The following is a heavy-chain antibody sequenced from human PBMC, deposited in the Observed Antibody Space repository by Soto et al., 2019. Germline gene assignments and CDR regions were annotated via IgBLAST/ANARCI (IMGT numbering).Heavy chain of an antibody. CDR2: IYHSGST. CDR3: ARVVSSGWTRDWFDP. J-gene: IGHJ5*02. Sequence: LCLGSTVSGGYSRNLGYYRSCIRQHPGKGLEWIGYIYHSGSTYYNPSLKSRVTISVDRSKNQFSLKLSSVTAADTAVYYCARVVSSGWTRDWFDPWGQGTLVTVSS. V-gene: IGHV4-30-2*01. CDR1: GGYSRNLGYY. D-gene: IGHD6-19*01.